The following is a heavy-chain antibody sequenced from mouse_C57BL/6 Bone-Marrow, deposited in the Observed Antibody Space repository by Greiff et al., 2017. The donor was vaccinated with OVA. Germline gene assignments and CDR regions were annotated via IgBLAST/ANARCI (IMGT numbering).Heavy chain of an antibody. J-gene: IGHJ3*01. CDR2: INPSNGGT. Sequence: QVQLQQSGTELVKPGASVKLSCKASGYTFTSYWMHWVKQRPGQGLEWIGNINPSNGGTNYNEKFKSKATLTVDKSSSTAYMQLSSLTSDDSAVYYCARLVYGSSFVFAYWGQGTLVTVSA. D-gene: IGHD1-1*01. V-gene: IGHV1-53*01. CDR3: ARLVYGSSFVFAY. CDR1: GYTFTSYW.